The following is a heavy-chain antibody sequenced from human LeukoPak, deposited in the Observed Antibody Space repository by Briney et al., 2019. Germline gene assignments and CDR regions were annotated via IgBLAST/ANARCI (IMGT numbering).Heavy chain of an antibody. V-gene: IGHV3-21*01. D-gene: IGHD3-22*01. Sequence: GGSLRLSCAASGLIFSIFRMNWGRHAASNVLDCVSSIISSGSLIYYADSMKGRFTVSRDNAKNSLFLQLNSLRAEDTAVYYCARNYYDSSGYYYAFDYWGQGTLVTVSS. CDR1: GLIFSIFR. CDR2: IISSGSLI. J-gene: IGHJ4*02. CDR3: ARNYYDSSGYYYAFDY.